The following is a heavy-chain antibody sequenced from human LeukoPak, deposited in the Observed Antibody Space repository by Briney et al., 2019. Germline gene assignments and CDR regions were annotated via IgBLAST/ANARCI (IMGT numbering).Heavy chain of an antibody. Sequence: GGSLRLSCAASGFTFSKYWMLWVRQAPGKGLESVSRINTDGTVTTYADSVKGRFTVSRDNADNTMFLQMNSVSDEDTAVYYCATKQWLAPPPDSWGQGTPVTVSS. CDR2: INTDGTVT. CDR1: GFTFSKYW. CDR3: ATKQWLAPPPDS. D-gene: IGHD6-19*01. J-gene: IGHJ4*02. V-gene: IGHV3-74*01.